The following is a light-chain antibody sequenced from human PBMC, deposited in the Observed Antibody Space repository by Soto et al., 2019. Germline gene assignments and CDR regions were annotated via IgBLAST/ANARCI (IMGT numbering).Light chain of an antibody. J-gene: IGLJ1*01. CDR2: DVS. CDR3: GSYTTSSNYV. CDR1: SXDVGAYNY. V-gene: IGLV2-14*01. Sequence: QSVLTQPASVSGSPGQSITISCTGTSXDVGAYNYVSWYQQHPGKAPKLMIYDVSHRPSGVSHRFSGSKSGNTASLTISGLQAEDEADYYCGSYTTSSNYVFGTGTKVTV.